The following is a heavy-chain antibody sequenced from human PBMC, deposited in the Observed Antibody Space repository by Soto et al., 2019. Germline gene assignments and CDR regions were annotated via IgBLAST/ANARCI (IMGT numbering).Heavy chain of an antibody. CDR1: GFTFDDYA. J-gene: IGHJ4*02. Sequence: EVQLVESGGGLVQPGRSLRLSCAASGFTFDDYAMHWVRQAPGKGLEWVSGISWNSGSIGYADSVKGRFTISRDNAKHSLYLQMNSLRAEDTALYYCAKAYYYGSGSYESYFDYWGQGPLVTVSS. D-gene: IGHD3-10*01. CDR3: AKAYYYGSGSYESYFDY. CDR2: ISWNSGSI. V-gene: IGHV3-9*01.